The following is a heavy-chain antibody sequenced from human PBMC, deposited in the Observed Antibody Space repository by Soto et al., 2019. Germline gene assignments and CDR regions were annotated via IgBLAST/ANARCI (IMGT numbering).Heavy chain of an antibody. CDR1: GGSISSYY. D-gene: IGHD3-9*01. CDR3: ARGRLYDIFTGYTPIFDY. V-gene: IGHV4-59*01. J-gene: IGHJ4*02. CDR2: IYYSGST. Sequence: QVQLQESGPGLVKPSETLSLTCTVSGGSISSYYWSWIRQPPGKGLEWIGYIYYSGSTNYNPSLKSRGTISVYTSKTHFSLTLSSVTAADAAVYYCARGRLYDIFTGYTPIFDYWGQGTLVTVSS.